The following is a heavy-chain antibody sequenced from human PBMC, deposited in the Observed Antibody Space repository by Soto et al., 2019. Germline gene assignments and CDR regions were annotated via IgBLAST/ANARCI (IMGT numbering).Heavy chain of an antibody. D-gene: IGHD5-12*01. V-gene: IGHV4-39*07. J-gene: IGHJ5*02. CDR3: ARDQGGYVPT. CDR1: GGSISSSSYY. Sequence: PSETLSLTCTVSGGSISSSSYYWGWIRQPPGKGLEWIGSIYYSGSTYYNPSLKSRVTISVDTSKNQFSLKLSSVTAADTAVYYCARDQGGYVPTWGQGTLVTVSS. CDR2: IYYSGST.